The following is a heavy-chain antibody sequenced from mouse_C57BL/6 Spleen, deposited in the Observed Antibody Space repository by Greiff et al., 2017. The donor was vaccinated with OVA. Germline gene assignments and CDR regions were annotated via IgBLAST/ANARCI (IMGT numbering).Heavy chain of an antibody. J-gene: IGHJ1*03. CDR3: ARGGYDWYFDV. D-gene: IGHD2-2*01. V-gene: IGHV1-82*01. CDR1: GYAFSSSW. CDR2: IYPGDGDT. Sequence: VQLKESGPELVKPGASVKISCKASGYAFSSSWMNWVKQRPGKGLEWIGRIYPGDGDTNYNGKFKGKATLTADKSSSTAYMQLSSLTSEDSAVYFCARGGYDWYFDVWGTGTTVTVSS.